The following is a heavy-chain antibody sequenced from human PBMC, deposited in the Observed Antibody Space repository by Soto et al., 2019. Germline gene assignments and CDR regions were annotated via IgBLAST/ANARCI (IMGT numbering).Heavy chain of an antibody. D-gene: IGHD2-8*01. Sequence: GGSLRLSCAASGFTFSSYGMHWVRQAPGKGLEWVAVISYDGSNKYYADSVKGRFTISRDNSKNTLYLQMNSLRAEDTAVYYCANVLRLDYWGQGTLVTDSS. J-gene: IGHJ4*02. CDR3: ANVLRLDY. CDR1: GFTFSSYG. CDR2: ISYDGSNK. V-gene: IGHV3-30*18.